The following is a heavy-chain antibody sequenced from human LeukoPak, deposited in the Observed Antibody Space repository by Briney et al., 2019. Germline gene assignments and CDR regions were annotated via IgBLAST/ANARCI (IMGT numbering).Heavy chain of an antibody. CDR3: ARVGGWGYFDY. D-gene: IGHD6-19*01. CDR2: ISGSGGST. CDR1: GFTFSSYA. V-gene: IGHV3-23*01. Sequence: AGGSLRLSCAASGFTFSSYAMSWVRQAPGKGLEWVSAISGSGGSTYYADSVKGRFTISRDNAKNSLYLQMNSLRAEDTAVYHCARVGGWGYFDYWGQGTLVAVSS. J-gene: IGHJ4*02.